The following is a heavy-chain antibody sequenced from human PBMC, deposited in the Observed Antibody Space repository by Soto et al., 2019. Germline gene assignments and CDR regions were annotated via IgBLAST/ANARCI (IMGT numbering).Heavy chain of an antibody. D-gene: IGHD6-13*01. CDR2: ISAYNGNT. CDR3: ERALEAAGPFDH. Sequence: ASVKVSCKASGYTFTSYGISWVRQAPGQGLEWMGWISAYNGNTNYAQKLQGRVTMTTDTSTSTAYMELRSLRSDDTAVYYCERALEAAGPFDHWGQGTLVTVSS. V-gene: IGHV1-18*04. J-gene: IGHJ4*02. CDR1: GYTFTSYG.